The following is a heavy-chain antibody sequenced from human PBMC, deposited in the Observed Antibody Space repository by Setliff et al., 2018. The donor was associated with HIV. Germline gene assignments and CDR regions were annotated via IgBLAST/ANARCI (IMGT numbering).Heavy chain of an antibody. CDR3: AREGISGSYFDY. CDR2: INPTSGDT. Sequence: ASVKVSCKASGYTLTGYYMNWVRQAPGQGLEWMGRINPTSGDTNYAQKFQGRVTMTRDTSISTAYMELSRLKSDDAAVYYCAREGISGSYFDYWGQGTLVNVS. V-gene: IGHV1-2*06. J-gene: IGHJ4*02. CDR1: GYTLTGYY. D-gene: IGHD1-26*01.